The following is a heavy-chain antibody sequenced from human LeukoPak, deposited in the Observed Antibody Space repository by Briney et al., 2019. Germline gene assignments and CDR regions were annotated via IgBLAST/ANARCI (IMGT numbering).Heavy chain of an antibody. V-gene: IGHV3-9*01. CDR2: ISWNSGSI. D-gene: IGHD3-10*01. J-gene: IGHJ4*02. CDR1: GFTFDDYA. CDR3: AKDIGEISNTYFDY. Sequence: PGGSLRLSCAASGFTFDDYAMHWVRQAPGKGLEWVSGISWNSGSIGYADSVKGRFTISRDNAKNSLYLQMNSLRAEDTALYYCAKDIGEISNTYFDYWGQGTLVTVSS.